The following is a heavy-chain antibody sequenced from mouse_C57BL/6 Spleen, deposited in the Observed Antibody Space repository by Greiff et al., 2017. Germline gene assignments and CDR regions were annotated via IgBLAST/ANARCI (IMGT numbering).Heavy chain of an antibody. CDR3: LYYYGSSSFDY. J-gene: IGHJ2*01. V-gene: IGHV1-82*01. Sequence: QVTLKESGPELVKPGASVKISCKASGYAFSSSWMNWVKQRPGKGLEWIGRIYPGDGDTNYNGKFKGKATLTADKSSSTAYMQLSSLTSEDSAVYFCLYYYGSSSFDYWGQGTTLTVSS. D-gene: IGHD1-1*01. CDR1: GYAFSSSW. CDR2: IYPGDGDT.